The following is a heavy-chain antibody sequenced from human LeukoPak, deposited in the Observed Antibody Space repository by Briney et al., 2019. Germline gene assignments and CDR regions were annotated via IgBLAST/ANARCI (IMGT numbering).Heavy chain of an antibody. Sequence: GGSLRLSCAASGSTFSDYGMHWVRQAPGKGLEWVAVIWYDGSNIYYADSVKGRFTISRDNSRNTLYLRMNSLRAEDTAVYYCVRELPPVVQYYFDHWGPGTLVTVSS. V-gene: IGHV3-33*01. CDR2: IWYDGSNI. CDR3: VRELPPVVQYYFDH. CDR1: GSTFSDYG. D-gene: IGHD2-21*01. J-gene: IGHJ4*02.